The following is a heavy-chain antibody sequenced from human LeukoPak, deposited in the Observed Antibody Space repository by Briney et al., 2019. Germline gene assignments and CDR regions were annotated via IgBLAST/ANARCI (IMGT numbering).Heavy chain of an antibody. D-gene: IGHD3-16*01. V-gene: IGHV3-30-3*01. Sequence: GGSLRLSCAASGFTFSSYAMSWVRQPPGKGLEWVAVISFDGSNKYYADSVKGRFTISRDNSKNTLYLQMNSLRAEDTAVYYCAREELGPSLGFDPWGQGTLVTVSS. CDR1: GFTFSSYA. CDR3: AREELGPSLGFDP. CDR2: ISFDGSNK. J-gene: IGHJ5*02.